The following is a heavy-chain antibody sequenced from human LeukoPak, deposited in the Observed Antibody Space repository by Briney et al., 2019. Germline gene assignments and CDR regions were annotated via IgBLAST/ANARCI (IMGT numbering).Heavy chain of an antibody. CDR3: AKRIVGATWYFDL. CDR2: ISGSGGST. D-gene: IGHD1-26*01. J-gene: IGHJ2*01. V-gene: IGHV3-23*01. CDR1: GFTFSSYG. Sequence: GGSLRLSCAASGFTFSSYGMSWVRQAPGKGLEWVSAISGSGGSTYYADSVKGRFTISRDNSKNTLYLQMNSLRAEDTAVYYCAKRIVGATWYFDLWGRGTLVTVSS.